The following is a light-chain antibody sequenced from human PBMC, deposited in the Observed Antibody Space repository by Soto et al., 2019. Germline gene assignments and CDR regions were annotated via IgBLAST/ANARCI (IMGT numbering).Light chain of an antibody. CDR1: QHVDRY. Sequence: DIQMTQSPSSLSASVGDSVTITCRTSQHVDRYLSWYQQIPGRAPKLLIYSASSLVSGVPPRFRGSASGTEFTLSISSLQHEDFATYFCQQSSNIPWTFGQGTKVEMK. J-gene: IGKJ1*01. CDR2: SAS. CDR3: QQSSNIPWT. V-gene: IGKV1-39*01.